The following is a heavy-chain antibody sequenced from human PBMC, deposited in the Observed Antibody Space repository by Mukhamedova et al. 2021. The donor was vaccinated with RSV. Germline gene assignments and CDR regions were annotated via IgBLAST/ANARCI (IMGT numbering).Heavy chain of an antibody. Sequence: EWVSGITGSGGSTYYADSVKGRFTISTDNSKNTLYLQMNSLRADNTAVCYCAKGDSGSYFCYGMDVWGQGIT. CDR3: AKGDSGSYFCYGMDV. CDR2: ITGSGGST. D-gene: IGHD1-26*01. J-gene: IGHJ6*02. V-gene: IGHV3-23*01.